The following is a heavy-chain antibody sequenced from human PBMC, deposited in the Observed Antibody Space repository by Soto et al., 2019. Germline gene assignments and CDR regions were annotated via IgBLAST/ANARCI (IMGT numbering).Heavy chain of an antibody. CDR1: GYTFTSYD. V-gene: IGHV1-8*01. CDR2: MNPNSGNT. D-gene: IGHD3-22*01. CDR3: ARARDSSGYHPYYYYGMDV. J-gene: IGHJ6*02. Sequence: ASVKVSCKASGYTFTSYDINWVRQATGQGLEWMGWMNPNSGNTGYAQKFQGRVTMTRNTSISTAYMELSSLRSEDTAVYYCARARDSSGYHPYYYYGMDVWGQGTTVTVSS.